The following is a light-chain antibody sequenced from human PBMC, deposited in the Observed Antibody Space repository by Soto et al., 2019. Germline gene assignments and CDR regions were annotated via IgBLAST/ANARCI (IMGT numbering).Light chain of an antibody. Sequence: DIQMTQSPSTLSASVGDRVTITCRASQSISRWLAGYQQKPGKETNLLIDDASSLESGVPSRFSGIGSGTEFTLTISSLQPDDFAVYYCQQRSNWPRTFGQGTKVDIK. CDR2: DAS. CDR1: QSISRW. J-gene: IGKJ1*01. V-gene: IGKV1-5*01. CDR3: QQRSNWPRT.